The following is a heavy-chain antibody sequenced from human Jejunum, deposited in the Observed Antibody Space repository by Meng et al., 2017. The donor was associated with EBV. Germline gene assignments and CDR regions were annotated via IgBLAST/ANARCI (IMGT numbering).Heavy chain of an antibody. CDR2: INEDGRIT. V-gene: IGHV3-74*01. CDR3: SRDLVGSADD. D-gene: IGHD6-25*01. Sequence: VQLGESGGALVKPGGSLRLSCAASGFTFSSYWMHWGRQAPGKGLVWVSRINEDGRITTYADSVKGRFTISRDNTKNTLYLQMNSLRAEDTAVYFCSRDLVGSADDWGQGTLVTVSS. CDR1: GFTFSSYW. J-gene: IGHJ4*02.